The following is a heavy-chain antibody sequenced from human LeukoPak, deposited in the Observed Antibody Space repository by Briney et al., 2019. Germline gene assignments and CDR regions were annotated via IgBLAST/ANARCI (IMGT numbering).Heavy chain of an antibody. CDR2: INHSGST. V-gene: IGHV4-34*01. CDR1: GGSFSGYY. Sequence: SETLSLTCAVYGGSFSGYYWSWIRQPPGKGLEWIGEINHSGSTNYNPSLKSRVTISVDTSKNQFSLKLSSVTTADMAVYYCARGRRDGYNYVDYWGQGTLVTVSS. J-gene: IGHJ4*02. CDR3: ARGRRDGYNYVDY. D-gene: IGHD5-12*01.